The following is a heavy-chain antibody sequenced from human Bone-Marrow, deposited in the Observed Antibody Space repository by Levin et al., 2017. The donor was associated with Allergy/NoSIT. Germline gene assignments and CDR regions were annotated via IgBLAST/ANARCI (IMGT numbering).Heavy chain of an antibody. J-gene: IGHJ4*02. CDR1: GFTFSSYA. D-gene: IGHD6-19*01. CDR2: ISGSGGST. Sequence: GESLKISCAASGFTFSSYAMSWVRQAPGKGLEWVSAISGSGGSTYYADSVKGRFTISRDNSKNTLYLQMNSLRAEDTAVYYCAKGWRGYSRGPRSYFDYWGQGPLVTVSS. CDR3: AKGWRGYSRGPRSYFDY. V-gene: IGHV3-23*01.